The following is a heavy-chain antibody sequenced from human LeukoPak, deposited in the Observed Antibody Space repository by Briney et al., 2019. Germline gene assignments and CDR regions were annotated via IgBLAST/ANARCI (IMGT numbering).Heavy chain of an antibody. J-gene: IGHJ4*02. V-gene: IGHV1-46*01. CDR1: GYTFTSYY. Sequence: ASVKVSCKASGYTFTSYYMHWVRQAPGQGLEWMGIINPSGGSTSYAQKFQGRVTMTRDTSTSTVYMELSSLRSEDTAVYYCARDSPDYYDSSGYYKALGYWGQGTLVTVSS. CDR3: ARDSPDYYDSSGYYKALGY. D-gene: IGHD3-22*01. CDR2: INPSGGST.